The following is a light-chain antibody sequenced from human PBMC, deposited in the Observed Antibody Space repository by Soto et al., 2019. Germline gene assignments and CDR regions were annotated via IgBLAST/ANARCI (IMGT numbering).Light chain of an antibody. J-gene: IGLJ1*01. CDR2: EVS. CDR1: NSDVGSYNL. CDR3: CSYAGSSTYV. Sequence: QSVLTQPASVSGSPGHSITISCTGTNSDVGSYNLVYCYQQHPGKAPKVSIYEVSKRPSGVPNRFSGSKTGNTASLTISGLQADYEADYFCCSYAGSSTYVFGNGTKLTVL. V-gene: IGLV2-23*02.